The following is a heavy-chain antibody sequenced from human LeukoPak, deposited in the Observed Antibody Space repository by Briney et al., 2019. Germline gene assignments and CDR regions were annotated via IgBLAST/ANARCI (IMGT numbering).Heavy chain of an antibody. V-gene: IGHV4-34*01. CDR2: INHSGST. J-gene: IGHJ4*02. Sequence: TSETLSLTCAVYGGSFRGYYWSWIRQPPGKGLEWIGEINHSGSTNYNPSLKSRVTISVDPSKNQFSLKLSSVTAADTAVYYCARAPVDTAMVTGAWFVDYWGQGTLVTVSS. D-gene: IGHD5-18*01. CDR3: ARAPVDTAMVTGAWFVDY. CDR1: GGSFRGYY.